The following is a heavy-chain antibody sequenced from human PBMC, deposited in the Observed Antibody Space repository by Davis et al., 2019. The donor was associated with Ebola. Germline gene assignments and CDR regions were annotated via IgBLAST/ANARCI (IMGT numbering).Heavy chain of an antibody. V-gene: IGHV3-23*01. J-gene: IGHJ6*03. CDR2: ISGSGGST. CDR1: GFTFSSYA. CDR3: ARDIRSGELDYYYYMDV. D-gene: IGHD1-26*01. Sequence: PGGSLRLSCAASGFTFSSYAMSWVRQAPGKGLEWVSAISGSGGSTYYADSVKGRFTISRDNAKNSLYLQMNSLRAEDTAVYYCARDIRSGELDYYYYMDVWGKGTTVTVSS.